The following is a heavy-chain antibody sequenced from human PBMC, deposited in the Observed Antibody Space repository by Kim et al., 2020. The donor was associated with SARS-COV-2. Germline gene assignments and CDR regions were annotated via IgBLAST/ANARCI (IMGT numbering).Heavy chain of an antibody. CDR1: GYSITSGYY. Sequence: SETLSLTCSVSGYSITSGYYWAWIRQPPGKGLQWIGNLFHSGSTYYTPSLKSRVTTSLDTPRNQFSLNLTSVTVADTAVYYCARVHTSSWAIDYWGQGTL. J-gene: IGHJ4*02. CDR2: LFHSGST. CDR3: ARVHTSSWAIDY. D-gene: IGHD6-13*01. V-gene: IGHV4-38-2*02.